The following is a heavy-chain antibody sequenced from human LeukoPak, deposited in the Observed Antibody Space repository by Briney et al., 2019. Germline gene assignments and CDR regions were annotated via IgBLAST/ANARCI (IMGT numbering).Heavy chain of an antibody. Sequence: GGSLRLSCAASGFTFSSYSMNWVRQAPGKGLEWVSYISSSSSTIYYADSVKGRFTISRDNAKNSLYLQMNSQRAEDTAVYYCARGLGSVGHTYGYWGQGTLVTVSS. J-gene: IGHJ4*02. D-gene: IGHD5-18*01. CDR1: GFTFSSYS. CDR2: ISSSSSTI. V-gene: IGHV3-48*04. CDR3: ARGLGSVGHTYGY.